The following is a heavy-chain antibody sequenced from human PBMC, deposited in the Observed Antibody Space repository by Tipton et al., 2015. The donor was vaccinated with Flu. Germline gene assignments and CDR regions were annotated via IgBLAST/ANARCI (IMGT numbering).Heavy chain of an antibody. J-gene: IGHJ3*02. D-gene: IGHD5-18*01. V-gene: IGHV4-4*07. Sequence: TLSLTCTVSGGSISSYYWSWIRQPAGKGLEWIGRTYTSGSTNYNPSLKSRVTMSVDTSKNQFSLKLSSVTAADTAVYYCARDPSYGSALDSWGQGTMVTVSS. CDR3: ARDPSYGSALDS. CDR2: TYTSGST. CDR1: GGSISSYY.